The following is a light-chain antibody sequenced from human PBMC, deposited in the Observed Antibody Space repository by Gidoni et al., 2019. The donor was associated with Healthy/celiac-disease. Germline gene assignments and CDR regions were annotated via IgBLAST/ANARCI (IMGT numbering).Light chain of an antibody. V-gene: IGKV1-5*03. CDR3: QQYNSYS. Sequence: DIQITQSPSPLSASVGDRVTITCRASPSISRGLAWYQQKQGKAPKLLIYKASSLESGVPSRFSGSGSGTEFTITISRLQPDDVATYYCQQYNSYSFGHGTKVDIK. CDR1: PSISRG. CDR2: KAS. J-gene: IGKJ3*01.